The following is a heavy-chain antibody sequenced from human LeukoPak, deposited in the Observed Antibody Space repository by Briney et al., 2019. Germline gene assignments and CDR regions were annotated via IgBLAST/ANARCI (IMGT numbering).Heavy chain of an antibody. CDR3: ARGRYSSNYYYYYYMDV. Sequence: PSETLSLTCAVYGGSFSGYYWSWIRQPPGKGLEWIGEINHSGSTNYNPSLKSRVTISVDTSKNQFSLKLSPVTAADTAVYYCARGRYSSNYYYYYYMDVWGKGTTVTVSS. V-gene: IGHV4-34*01. CDR2: INHSGST. D-gene: IGHD6-13*01. CDR1: GGSFSGYY. J-gene: IGHJ6*03.